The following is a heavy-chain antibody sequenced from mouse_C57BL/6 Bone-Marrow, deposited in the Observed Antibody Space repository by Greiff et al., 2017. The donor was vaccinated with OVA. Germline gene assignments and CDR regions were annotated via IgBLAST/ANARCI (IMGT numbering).Heavy chain of an antibody. CDR2: IYPGSGST. CDR1: GYTFTSYW. CDR3: ANGYDGRYYFDY. D-gene: IGHD2-2*01. V-gene: IGHV1-55*01. J-gene: IGHJ2*01. Sequence: VQLQQSGAELVKPGASVKMSCKASGYTFTSYWITWVKQRPGQGLEWIGDIYPGSGSTNYNEKFKSKATLTVDTSSSTAYMQLSSLTSEDSAVYYCANGYDGRYYFDYWGQGTTLTVSS.